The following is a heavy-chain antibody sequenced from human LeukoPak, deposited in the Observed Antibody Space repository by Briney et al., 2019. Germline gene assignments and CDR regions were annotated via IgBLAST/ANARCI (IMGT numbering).Heavy chain of an antibody. Sequence: GGSLRLSCAASGFTFSNYAMSWVRQTPGKGLEWVAATVGGRPDTYHAESVKGRFTVSRDDSRDTLFLQMNRLSVDDTAIYYCTKAPLRSCSGAFCYPFDYWGQGTLVTVSS. J-gene: IGHJ4*02. CDR3: TKAPLRSCSGAFCYPFDY. CDR1: GFTFSNYA. D-gene: IGHD2-8*02. CDR2: TVGGRPDT. V-gene: IGHV3-23*01.